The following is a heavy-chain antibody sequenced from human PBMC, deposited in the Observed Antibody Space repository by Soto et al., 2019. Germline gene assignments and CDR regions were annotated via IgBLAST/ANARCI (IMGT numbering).Heavy chain of an antibody. CDR1: GYTFTSYY. CDR3: TRAPLGIIVAPDF. J-gene: IGHJ4*02. V-gene: IGHV1-46*01. Sequence: ASVKVSCKASGYTFTSYYMHWVRQAPGQGLEWMGIINPSGGSTSYAQKFLDRVTVSTATIISTTYKELSSLTYEDTAVYYCTRAPLGIIVAPDFWGQGTLVTVSS. D-gene: IGHD3-22*01. CDR2: INPSGGST.